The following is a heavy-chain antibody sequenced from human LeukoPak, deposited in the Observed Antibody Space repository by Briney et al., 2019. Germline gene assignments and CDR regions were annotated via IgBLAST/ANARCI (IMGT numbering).Heavy chain of an antibody. CDR3: ARYDYAIDY. J-gene: IGHJ4*02. CDR1: GGSISSYY. D-gene: IGHD4-17*01. Sequence: SETLSLTCTVSGGSISSYYWSWIRQPPGKGLEWIGYIYYSGSSNYNPSLKSRVTISVDTSKNQFSLKLSSVTAADTAVYYCARYDYAIDYWGQGTLVTVSS. CDR2: IYYSGSS. V-gene: IGHV4-59*01.